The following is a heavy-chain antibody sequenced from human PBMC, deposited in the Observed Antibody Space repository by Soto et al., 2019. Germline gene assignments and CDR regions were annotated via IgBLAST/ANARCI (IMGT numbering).Heavy chain of an antibody. CDR3: TTGGHDSSLNWFDP. J-gene: IGHJ5*02. CDR2: IKSKTDGGTT. V-gene: IGHV3-15*01. CDR1: GFTFSNAW. D-gene: IGHD3-22*01. Sequence: GGSLRLSCAASGFTFSNAWMSWVRQAPGKGLEWVGRIKSKTDGGTTDYAAPVKGRFTISRDDSKNTLYLQMNSLKTEDTAVYYCTTGGHDSSLNWFDPWGQGTLVTVSS.